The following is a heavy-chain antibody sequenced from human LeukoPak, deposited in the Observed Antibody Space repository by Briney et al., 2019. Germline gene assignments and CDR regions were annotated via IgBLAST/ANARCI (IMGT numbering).Heavy chain of an antibody. CDR3: ARDRPNYDSSGGDAFDI. CDR2: ISGSSSYI. CDR1: GFTFSSYG. J-gene: IGHJ3*02. V-gene: IGHV3-21*01. D-gene: IGHD3-22*01. Sequence: GGSLRLSCAASGFTFSSYGMSWVRQAPGKGLEWVSAISGSSSYIYYADSVKGRFTISRDNAKNSLYLQMNSLRAEDTAVYYCARDRPNYDSSGGDAFDIWGQGTMVTVSS.